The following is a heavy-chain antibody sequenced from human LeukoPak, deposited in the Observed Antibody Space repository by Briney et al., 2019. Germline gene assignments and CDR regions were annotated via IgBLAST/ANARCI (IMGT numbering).Heavy chain of an antibody. Sequence: PGGSLRLSCAASGFTVSSNYMSWVRQAPGKGLEWVSVIYSGGSTYYADSVKGRFTISRDNAKNSLYLQMNSLRAEDTAVYYCARSSYSSSSAYWGQGTLVTVSS. CDR2: IYSGGST. CDR3: ARSSYSSSSAY. D-gene: IGHD6-6*01. J-gene: IGHJ4*02. V-gene: IGHV3-53*01. CDR1: GFTVSSNY.